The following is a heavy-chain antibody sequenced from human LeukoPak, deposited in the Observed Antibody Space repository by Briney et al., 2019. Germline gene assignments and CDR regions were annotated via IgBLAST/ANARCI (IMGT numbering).Heavy chain of an antibody. D-gene: IGHD3-22*01. J-gene: IGHJ4*02. V-gene: IGHV3-23*01. CDR1: GITLSNYG. Sequence: GGSLRLSCAVSGITLSNYGMSWVRQAPGKGLEWVTGISDSGGSTNYADSVKGRFTISRDNRKNTLYLQMNSLRAEDTAVYFCAKRGVVIRVILVGFHKEAYYFDSWGQGALVTVSS. CDR2: ISDSGGST. CDR3: AKRGVVIRVILVGFHKEAYYFDS.